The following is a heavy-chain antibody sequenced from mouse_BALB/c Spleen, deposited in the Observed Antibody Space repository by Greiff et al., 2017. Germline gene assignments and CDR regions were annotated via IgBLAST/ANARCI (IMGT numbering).Heavy chain of an antibody. CDR1: GYTFTSYY. CDR3: ARRSTATEFAY. D-gene: IGHD1-2*01. Sequence: QVQLQQSGPELVKPGASVKMSCKASGYTFTSYYIHWVKQRPGQGLEWIGWIYPGDGSTKYNEKFKGKTTLTADKSSSTAYMLLSSLTSEDSAIYVCARRSTATEFAYWGQGTLVTVSA. CDR2: IYPGDGST. J-gene: IGHJ3*01. V-gene: IGHV1S56*01.